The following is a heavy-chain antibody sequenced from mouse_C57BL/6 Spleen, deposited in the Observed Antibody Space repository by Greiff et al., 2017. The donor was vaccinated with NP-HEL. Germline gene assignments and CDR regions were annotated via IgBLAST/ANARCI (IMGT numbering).Heavy chain of an antibody. CDR1: GYTFTSYW. Sequence: LQQPGAELVKPGASVKMSCKASGYTFTSYWITWVKQRPGQGLEWIGDIYPGSGSTNYNEKFKSKATLTVDTSSSTAYMQLSSLTSEDSAVYYCARGYYSNPYYAMDYWGQGTSVTVSS. D-gene: IGHD2-5*01. V-gene: IGHV1-55*01. CDR3: ARGYYSNPYYAMDY. J-gene: IGHJ4*01. CDR2: IYPGSGST.